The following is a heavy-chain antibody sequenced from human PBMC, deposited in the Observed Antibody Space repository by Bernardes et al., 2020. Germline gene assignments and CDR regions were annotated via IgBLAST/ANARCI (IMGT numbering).Heavy chain of an antibody. J-gene: IGHJ4*02. D-gene: IGHD6-6*01. CDR1: GFTFDDYA. CDR2: ISWNSGSI. Sequence: GGSLRLSCAASGFTFDDYAMHWVRQAPGKGLEWVSGISWNSGSIGYADSVKGRFTISRDNAKNSLYLQMNSLRAEDTALYYCAKVRIPEYSSSFFDYWGQGTLVTVSS. CDR3: AKVRIPEYSSSFFDY. V-gene: IGHV3-9*01.